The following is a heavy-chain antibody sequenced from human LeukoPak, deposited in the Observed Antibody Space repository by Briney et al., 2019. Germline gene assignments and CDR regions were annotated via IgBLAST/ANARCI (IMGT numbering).Heavy chain of an antibody. D-gene: IGHD3-3*01. J-gene: IGHJ5*02. CDR2: IFHTGSS. CDR1: DYSISSGYF. CDR3: ARDLGLTISDNWFDP. Sequence: SETLSLTCTVSDYSISSGYFWTWIRQSPGKGLEWIGSIFHTGSSYYNPSLKSPVAVSVDTSKNQFSLELSSVTAADTAVYYCARDLGLTISDNWFDPWGQGTLVTVSS. V-gene: IGHV4-38-2*02.